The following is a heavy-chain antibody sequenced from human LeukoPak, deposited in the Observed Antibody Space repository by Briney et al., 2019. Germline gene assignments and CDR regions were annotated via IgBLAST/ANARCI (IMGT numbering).Heavy chain of an antibody. J-gene: IGHJ5*02. V-gene: IGHV3-30*18. D-gene: IGHD3-10*01. CDR2: ISYDGSNK. CDR3: AKDWYYYGSGSYYKGTRFDP. CDR1: GFTFSSYG. Sequence: GGSLRLSCAASGFTFSSYGMHWVRQAPGKGLEWVAVISYDGSNKYYADSVKGRFTISRDNSKNTLYLQMNSLGAEDTAVYYCAKDWYYYGSGSYYKGTRFDPWGQGTLVTVSS.